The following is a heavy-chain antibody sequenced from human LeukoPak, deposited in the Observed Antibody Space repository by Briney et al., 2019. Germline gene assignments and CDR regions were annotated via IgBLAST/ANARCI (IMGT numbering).Heavy chain of an antibody. J-gene: IGHJ4*02. D-gene: IGHD6-19*01. V-gene: IGHV3-13*04. Sequence: PGGSLRLSCAASGFTFSSCDMHLVRQATGKGLEWVSVIGTSGDTYYAGSVKGRFTISRENAKNYLYLQMNSLTAGDTAVYFCSRVGSSGWPNYFDSWGQGTLVTVSS. CDR2: IGTSGDT. CDR3: SRVGSSGWPNYFDS. CDR1: GFTFSSCD.